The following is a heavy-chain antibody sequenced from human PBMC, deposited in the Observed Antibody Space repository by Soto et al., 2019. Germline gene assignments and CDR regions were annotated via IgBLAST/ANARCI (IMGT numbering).Heavy chain of an antibody. CDR1: GFTFSSYW. J-gene: IGHJ4*02. CDR2: IKQDGSEK. V-gene: IGHV3-7*01. Sequence: GGSLRLSCAASGFTFSSYWMSWVRQAPGKGLEWVANIKQDGSEKYYVDSVKGRFTISRDNAKNSLYLQMNSLRAEDTAVYYCARDTLDYYDSSGSLISPLDYWGQGTLVTVSS. D-gene: IGHD3-22*01. CDR3: ARDTLDYYDSSGSLISPLDY.